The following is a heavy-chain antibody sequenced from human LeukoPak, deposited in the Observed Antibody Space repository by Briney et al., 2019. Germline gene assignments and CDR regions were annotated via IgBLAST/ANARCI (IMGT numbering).Heavy chain of an antibody. CDR1: GGSISTYH. CDR2: IYTSGST. Sequence: PSETLSLTCTVSGGSISTYHWSWIRQPAGKGLEWIGRIYTSGSTSYSPSLKSRVSISVHKSKSQFSLKLSSVTAADTAVYYCARDLEHCDSTSCHNWFDRWGQGTLVTVSS. J-gene: IGHJ5*02. D-gene: IGHD2-2*01. V-gene: IGHV4-4*07. CDR3: ARDLEHCDSTSCHNWFDR.